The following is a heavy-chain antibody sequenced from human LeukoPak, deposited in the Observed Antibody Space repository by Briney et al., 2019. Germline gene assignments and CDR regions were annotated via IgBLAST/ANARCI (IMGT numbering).Heavy chain of an antibody. J-gene: IGHJ6*03. CDR1: GGTFSSYA. V-gene: IGHV1-69*05. CDR2: IIPIFGTA. Sequence: SVKVSCKASGGTFSSYAISWVRQAPGQGLEWMGRIIPIFGTANYAQKFQGRVTITTDESTSTAYMELSSLRSEDTAVYYCARDAGAGYYYDSSGAYYYYMDVWGKGTTVTVSS. CDR3: ARDAGAGYYYDSSGAYYYYMDV. D-gene: IGHD3-22*01.